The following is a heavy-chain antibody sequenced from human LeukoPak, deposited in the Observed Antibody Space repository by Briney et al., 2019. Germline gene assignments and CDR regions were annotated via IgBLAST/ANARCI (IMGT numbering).Heavy chain of an antibody. J-gene: IGHJ3*02. CDR2: ISSSSSYI. D-gene: IGHD1-26*01. CDR3: ARDQGGSYSAAFDI. CDR1: GFTFSSYS. Sequence: GGSLGLSCAASGFTFSSYSMNWVRQAPGKGLEWVSSISSSSSYIYYADSVKGRFTISRDNAKNSLYLQMNSLRAEDTAVYYCARDQGGSYSAAFDIWGQGTMVTVSS. V-gene: IGHV3-21*01.